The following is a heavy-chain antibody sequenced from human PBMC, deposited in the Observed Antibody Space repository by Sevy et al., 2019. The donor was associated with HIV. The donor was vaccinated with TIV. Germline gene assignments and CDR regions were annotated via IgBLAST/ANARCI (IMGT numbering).Heavy chain of an antibody. CDR3: AKPRDYGGNSDYFDY. D-gene: IGHD4-17*01. CDR2: ISGSGGST. CDR1: GFTFSNYA. Sequence: GGSLRLSCAASGFTFSNYAMSWVRQAPGKGLEWVSAISGSGGSTYYADSVKGRFTISRDNSKNTLYLQMNSLRAEDTAVYYCAKPRDYGGNSDYFDYWGQGTLVTVSS. V-gene: IGHV3-23*01. J-gene: IGHJ4*02.